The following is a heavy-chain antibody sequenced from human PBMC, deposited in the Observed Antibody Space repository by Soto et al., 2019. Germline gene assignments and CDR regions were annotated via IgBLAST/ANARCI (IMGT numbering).Heavy chain of an antibody. D-gene: IGHD2-15*01. J-gene: IGHJ4*02. Sequence: SETLSLTCTVSGGSISSDYCSWIRHSPGKGLEWIGVISSRATTNYNPSLKSRAIVSIDTSKNQFSLKLFSVTAADTAVYYCVRHYCDGGNCYQFDHWGQGTPVTVSS. V-gene: IGHV4-59*08. CDR2: ISSRATT. CDR1: GGSISSDY. CDR3: VRHYCDGGNCYQFDH.